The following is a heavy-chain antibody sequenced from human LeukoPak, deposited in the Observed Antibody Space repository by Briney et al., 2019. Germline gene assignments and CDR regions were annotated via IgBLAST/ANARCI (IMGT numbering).Heavy chain of an antibody. CDR2: IAVGGGTT. D-gene: IGHD5-24*01. Sequence: PGGSLRLSCAASXXTFXSXXXXXVXXXXGXXLEWVSAIAVGGGTTYADSVVGRFIISRDNSKNTLYLQMSSLRAEDTAIYYCAKTIPYWYFDLWGRGTLLTVSS. V-gene: IGHV3-23*01. CDR1: XXTFXSXX. J-gene: IGHJ2*01. CDR3: AKTIPYWYFDL.